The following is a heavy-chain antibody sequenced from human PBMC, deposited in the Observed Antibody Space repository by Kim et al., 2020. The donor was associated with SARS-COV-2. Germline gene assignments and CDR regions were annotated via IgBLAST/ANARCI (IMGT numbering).Heavy chain of an antibody. J-gene: IGHJ5*02. CDR2: MFHSGIT. Sequence: SETLSLTCTVSGASMKNNCCFWGWIRQAPGKGLEWIGNMFHSGITYHNPSLQSRATISMDTSNNQIYLKLSSVTAGDTAIYYCAGRARAAEDYANYNSWGPGTLVTVSS. CDR3: AGRARAAEDYANYNS. CDR1: GASMKNNCCF. V-gene: IGHV4-39*01. D-gene: IGHD4-17*01.